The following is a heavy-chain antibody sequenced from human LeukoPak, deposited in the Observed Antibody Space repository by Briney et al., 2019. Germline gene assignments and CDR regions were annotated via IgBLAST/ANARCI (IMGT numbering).Heavy chain of an antibody. V-gene: IGHV4-34*01. Sequence: SETLSLTCAVYGGSFSGYYWSWIRQPPGKGLEWIGEINHSGSTNYNPSLKSRVTISVDTSKNQFSLKLSSVTAADTAVYYCARGCGSGTHYYYMDVWGKGTTVTVSS. J-gene: IGHJ6*03. CDR3: ARGCGSGTHYYYMDV. CDR2: INHSGST. CDR1: GGSFSGYY. D-gene: IGHD3-10*01.